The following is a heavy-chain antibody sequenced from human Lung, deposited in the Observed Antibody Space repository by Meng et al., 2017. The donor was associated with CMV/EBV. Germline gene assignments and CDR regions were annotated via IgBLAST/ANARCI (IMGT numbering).Heavy chain of an antibody. V-gene: IGHV1-3*01. J-gene: IGHJ4*02. D-gene: IGHD2-2*01. Sequence: VQTVPAGAEVKKPGASVKGSCKASCYTCTSYGISWVRQAPGQRLEWMGWINAGNGNTKYSEKFQSRVTITRDTAASTAYMELSSLRSEDTAVYYCARTGCSSSSCYDYWGQGTLVTVSS. CDR1: CYTCTSYG. CDR2: INAGNGNT. CDR3: ARTGCSSSSCYDY.